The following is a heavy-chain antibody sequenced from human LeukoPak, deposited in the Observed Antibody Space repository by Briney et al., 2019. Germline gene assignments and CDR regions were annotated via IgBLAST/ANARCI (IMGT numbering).Heavy chain of an antibody. Sequence: SETLSLTCTVSGGSISSYYWSWIRQPPGKGLEWIGYIYYSGSNNYNPSLKSRVTISVDTSKNQFSLKLSAVTAADRAVYYCAETVYSSSWYDYWGQGTLVTVSS. D-gene: IGHD6-13*01. CDR1: GGSISSYY. V-gene: IGHV4-59*01. CDR3: AETVYSSSWYDY. J-gene: IGHJ4*02. CDR2: IYYSGSN.